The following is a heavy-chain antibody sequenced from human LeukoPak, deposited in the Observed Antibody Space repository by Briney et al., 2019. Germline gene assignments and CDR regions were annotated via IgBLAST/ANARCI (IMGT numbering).Heavy chain of an antibody. CDR2: IYYSGST. CDR3: AREGGSGSPDAFDI. D-gene: IGHD3-10*01. Sequence: PPETLSLTCAVSGGSISSGGYSWSWIRQPPGKGLEWIGYIYYSGSTYYNPSLKSRVTISVDTSKNQFSLKLSSVTAADTAVYYCAREGGSGSPDAFDIWGQGTMVTVSS. J-gene: IGHJ3*02. CDR1: GGSISSGGYS. V-gene: IGHV4-30-4*07.